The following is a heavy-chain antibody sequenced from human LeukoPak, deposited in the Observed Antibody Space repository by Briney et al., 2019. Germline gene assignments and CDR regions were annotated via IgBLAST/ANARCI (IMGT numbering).Heavy chain of an antibody. J-gene: IGHJ4*02. CDR2: IYPGDSDT. CDR1: GYAFTSYW. D-gene: IGHD6-13*01. CDR3: ARHASGYSSSWYNY. Sequence: GESLQISCEASGYAFTSYWITWVRQMPGKGLEWMGIIYPGDSDTRYSPSFQGQVTISVDKSISTAYLQWSSLKASDTAMYYCARHASGYSSSWYNYWGQGTLVTVSS. V-gene: IGHV5-51*01.